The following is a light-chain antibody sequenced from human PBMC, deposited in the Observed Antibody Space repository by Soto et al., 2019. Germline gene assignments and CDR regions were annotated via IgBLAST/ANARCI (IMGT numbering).Light chain of an antibody. CDR3: QQYNSYPWT. Sequence: IQLTQSPSSLSASVGDRVTITCRSSQSISSWLAWYQQNPGKPSNLLIYNASTLESGVPSNFSGSVSGTEFPLTISSLHPEDFATYYCQQYNSYPWTFGQGTKVDI. J-gene: IGKJ1*01. CDR1: QSISSW. V-gene: IGKV1-5*03. CDR2: NAS.